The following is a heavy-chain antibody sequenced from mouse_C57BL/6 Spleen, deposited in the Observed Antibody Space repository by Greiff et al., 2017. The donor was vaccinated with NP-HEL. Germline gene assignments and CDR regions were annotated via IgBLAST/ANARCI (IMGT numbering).Heavy chain of an antibody. J-gene: IGHJ3*01. Sequence: EVQLVESGGGLVQPGGSLKLSCAASGFTFSDYYMYWVRQTPEKRLEWVAYISNGGGSTYYPDTVKGRFTISRDNAKNTLYLQMSRLKSEDTAMYYCASSYYYGSSYPFAYWGQGTLVTVSA. V-gene: IGHV5-12*01. CDR3: ASSYYYGSSYPFAY. CDR1: GFTFSDYY. CDR2: ISNGGGST. D-gene: IGHD1-1*01.